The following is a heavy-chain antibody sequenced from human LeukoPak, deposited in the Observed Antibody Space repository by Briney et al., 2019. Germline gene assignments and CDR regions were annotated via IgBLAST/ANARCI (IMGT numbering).Heavy chain of an antibody. CDR3: AETLLWNAFDI. D-gene: IGHD3-10*01. CDR2: INPNSGGT. CDR1: GYTFTGYY. Sequence: ASVKVSCKDSGYTFTGYYMHWVRQAPGQGLEWMGRINPNSGGTNYAQKFQGRVTMTRDTSISTAYMELSRLRSDDTAVYYCAETLLWNAFDIWGQGTMVTVSS. J-gene: IGHJ3*02. V-gene: IGHV1-2*06.